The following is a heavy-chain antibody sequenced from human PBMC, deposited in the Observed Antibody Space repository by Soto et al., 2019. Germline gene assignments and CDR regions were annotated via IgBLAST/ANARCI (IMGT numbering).Heavy chain of an antibody. Sequence: ASVKVSCKGSGYTFTSHAMNWVRQAPGQRPEWKGWINTNTGNPTYAQGFTGRFVFSLDTSVSTAYLQICSLKAEDTAVYYCARDKGSLLWFGELLKAHHYYMDVWGKGTTVTVSS. D-gene: IGHD3-10*01. CDR3: ARDKGSLLWFGELLKAHHYYMDV. CDR2: INTNTGNP. CDR1: GYTFTSHA. V-gene: IGHV7-4-1*01. J-gene: IGHJ6*03.